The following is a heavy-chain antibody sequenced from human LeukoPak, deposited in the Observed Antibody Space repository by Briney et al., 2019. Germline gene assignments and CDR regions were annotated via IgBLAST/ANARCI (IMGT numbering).Heavy chain of an antibody. CDR3: ARGYDFWSGYSYFDY. Sequence: GASVKVSCKASGYSFTTYGISWVRQAPGQGLEWMGWINPNSGGTNYAQKFQGRVTMTRDTSISTAYMELSRLRSDDTAVYYCARGYDFWSGYSYFDYWGQGTLVTVSS. V-gene: IGHV1-2*02. D-gene: IGHD3-3*01. CDR2: INPNSGGT. CDR1: GYSFTTYG. J-gene: IGHJ4*02.